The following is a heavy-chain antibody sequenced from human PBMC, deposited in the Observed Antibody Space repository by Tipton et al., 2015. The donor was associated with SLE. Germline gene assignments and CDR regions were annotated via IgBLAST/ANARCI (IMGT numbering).Heavy chain of an antibody. D-gene: IGHD5-18*01. CDR3: ARKDTTMVWGDYYYGMDV. CDR1: GDSVNSDTYY. J-gene: IGHJ6*02. CDR2: INHSGST. Sequence: TLSLTCNVSGDSVNSDTYYWSWIRQPPGKGLEWIGEINHSGSTNYNPSLKSRVSISVDTSKNQFSLKLSSVTAADTAVYYCARKDTTMVWGDYYYGMDVWGQGTTVTVSS. V-gene: IGHV4-61*01.